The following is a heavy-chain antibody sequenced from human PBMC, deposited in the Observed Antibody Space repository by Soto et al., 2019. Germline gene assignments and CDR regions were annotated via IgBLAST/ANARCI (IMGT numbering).Heavy chain of an antibody. Sequence: PXETLSLPCAVYGGSFSGYDWSWIRQPPGKGLDWIGEINHSGSTNYNPSLKSRVTISVDTSKNQFSLKLSSVTAADTAVYYCASSAANRGGRMVYGFLYYYYGMDVWGQGTTVTVS. J-gene: IGHJ6*02. V-gene: IGHV4-34*01. CDR2: INHSGST. CDR1: GGSFSGYD. D-gene: IGHD2-8*01. CDR3: ASSAANRGGRMVYGFLYYYYGMDV.